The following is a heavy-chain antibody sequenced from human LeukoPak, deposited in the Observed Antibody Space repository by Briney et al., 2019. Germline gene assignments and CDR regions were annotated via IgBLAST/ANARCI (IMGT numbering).Heavy chain of an antibody. Sequence: PGGSLRLSCAASGFTVTNNYMSWVRQAPGKGLEWVSAISGSGGSTYYADSVKGRFTISRDNSKNTLYLQMNSLRAEDTAVYYCAKVDYTNYYYYYGMDVWGQGTTVTVSS. J-gene: IGHJ6*02. CDR3: AKVDYTNYYYYYGMDV. V-gene: IGHV3-23*01. D-gene: IGHD4-11*01. CDR1: GFTVTNNY. CDR2: ISGSGGST.